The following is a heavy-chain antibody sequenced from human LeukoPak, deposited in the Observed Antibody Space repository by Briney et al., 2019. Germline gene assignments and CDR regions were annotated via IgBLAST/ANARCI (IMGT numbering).Heavy chain of an antibody. Sequence: GGSLRLSCAASGFTFSSYAMHWVRQAPGKGLEWVAVISYDGSNKYYADSVKGRFTISRDNSKNTLYLQMNSLRAEDTAVYYCPRDLGGSDSSNWGQGTLVTVSS. J-gene: IGHJ4*02. CDR1: GFTFSSYA. CDR3: PRDLGGSDSSN. CDR2: ISYDGSNK. V-gene: IGHV3-30-3*01. D-gene: IGHD2-21*01.